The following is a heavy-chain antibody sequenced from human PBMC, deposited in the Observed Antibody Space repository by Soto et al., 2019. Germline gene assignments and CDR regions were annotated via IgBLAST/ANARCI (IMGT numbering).Heavy chain of an antibody. CDR3: ARAGTTMVRGVISGWFDP. CDR1: GGSISSYY. V-gene: IGHV4-59*01. D-gene: IGHD3-10*01. CDR2: IHYSGST. Sequence: SEXLSLTCTVSGGSISSYYWSWIRQPPGKGLEWIGYIHYSGSTNYNPSLKSRVTISVDTSKNQFSLKLSSVTAADTAVYYCARAGTTMVRGVISGWFDPWGQGTLVTVS. J-gene: IGHJ5*02.